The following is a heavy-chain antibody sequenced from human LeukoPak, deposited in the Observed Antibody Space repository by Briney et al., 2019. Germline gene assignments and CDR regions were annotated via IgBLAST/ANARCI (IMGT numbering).Heavy chain of an antibody. CDR3: SXXXXXXXXXXXXXXP. Sequence: SETLSLTCTVSGGSISSHYWSWIRQPPGKGLEWIGYIYYSGSTNYNPSLKSRVTISVDTSKNQFSLKLSSVTAAGTAVYYCSXXXXXXXXXXXXXXPWGQGTLVTVSS. CDR1: GGSISSHY. J-gene: IGHJ5*02. CDR2: IYYSGST. V-gene: IGHV4-59*11.